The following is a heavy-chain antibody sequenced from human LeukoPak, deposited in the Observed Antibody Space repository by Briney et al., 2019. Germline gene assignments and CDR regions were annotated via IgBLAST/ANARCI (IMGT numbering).Heavy chain of an antibody. CDR2: IIPIFGTA. J-gene: IGHJ4*02. CDR1: GGTFSSYA. CDR3: ARGARYRAAAGTFDY. Sequence: PVKVSCKASGGTFSSYAISWVRQAPGQGLEWMGGIIPIFGTANYAQKFQGRVTITTDESTSTAYMELSSLRSEDTAVYYCARGARYRAAAGTFDYWGQGTLVTVSS. D-gene: IGHD6-13*01. V-gene: IGHV1-69*05.